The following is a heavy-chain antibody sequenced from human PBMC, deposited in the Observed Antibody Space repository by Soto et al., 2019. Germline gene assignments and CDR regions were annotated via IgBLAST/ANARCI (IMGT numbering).Heavy chain of an antibody. CDR3: ARVGYGGFDY. D-gene: IGHD1-26*01. V-gene: IGHV3-21*01. J-gene: IGHJ4*02. CDR2: ISSSSSYI. Sequence: GGSLRLSCAASGFTFSSYSMNWVRQAPGKGLEWVSSISSSSSYIDYADSVKGRFTISRDNAKNSLYLQMNRLRAEDTAVYYCARVGYGGFDYWGQGTLVTVSS. CDR1: GFTFSSYS.